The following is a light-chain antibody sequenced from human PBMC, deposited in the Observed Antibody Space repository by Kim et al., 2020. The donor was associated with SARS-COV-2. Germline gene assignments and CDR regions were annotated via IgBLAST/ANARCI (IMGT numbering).Light chain of an antibody. CDR1: QDINIY. CDR3: QQYDDLPLI. J-gene: IGKJ4*01. Sequence: ASVGDRVTITCQASQDINIYLSWYQQKPGKPPKLLIYDASTLETGVPSRFSGSGSGTYFSLIITSLQPEDFATYYCQQYDDLPLIFGGGTKVDIK. V-gene: IGKV1-33*01. CDR2: DAS.